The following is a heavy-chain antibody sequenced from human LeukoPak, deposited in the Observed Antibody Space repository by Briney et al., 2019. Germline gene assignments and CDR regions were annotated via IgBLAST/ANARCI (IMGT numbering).Heavy chain of an antibody. CDR1: GCSLSSGYH. CDR3: ARGYWVFDC. CDR2: VNRSGTT. D-gene: IGHD2-8*02. V-gene: IGHV4-38-2*01. J-gene: IGHJ4*02. Sequence: SETLSLTCVVSGCSLSSGYHWGWIRQPPGKGVEGSGSVNRSGTTYYDPSLKSRVTIPVDTSKNQISLKVRSVTAADSAMYYCARGYWVFDCWRQGILLGVSS.